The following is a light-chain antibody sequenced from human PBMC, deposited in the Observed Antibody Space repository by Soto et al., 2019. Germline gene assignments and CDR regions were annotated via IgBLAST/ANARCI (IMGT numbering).Light chain of an antibody. CDR1: QSISSW. Sequence: DIQMTQSPSTLSASVGDSVTITCRASQSISSWLAWYQQKPGKAPKLLIYDASSLESGVPSRFSGSGSGTEFTLTISSLQPDDSATYYCQQCNRYPITFGQGTRLENK. CDR2: DAS. V-gene: IGKV1-5*01. J-gene: IGKJ5*01. CDR3: QQCNRYPIT.